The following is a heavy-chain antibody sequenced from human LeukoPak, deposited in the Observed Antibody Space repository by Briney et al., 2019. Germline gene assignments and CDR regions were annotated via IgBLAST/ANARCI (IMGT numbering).Heavy chain of an antibody. V-gene: IGHV3-21*01. D-gene: IGHD6-6*01. CDR1: GFTFSSYS. Sequence: GGSLRLSCAASGFTFSSYSMNWVRQAPGKGLEWVSSISSSSSYIYYADSVKGRFTTSRDNAKNSLYLQMNSLSAEDTAVYYCARAPKKGSSSRFDPWGQGTLVTVSS. CDR3: ARAPKKGSSSRFDP. CDR2: ISSSSSYI. J-gene: IGHJ5*02.